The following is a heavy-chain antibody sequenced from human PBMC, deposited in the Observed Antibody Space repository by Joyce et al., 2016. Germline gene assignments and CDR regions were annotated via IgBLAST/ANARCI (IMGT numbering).Heavy chain of an antibody. D-gene: IGHD2-15*01. V-gene: IGHV3-23*01. J-gene: IGHJ4*02. CDR1: GFTFSSYV. Sequence: EVKLLESGGVLVLPGGSLRLSCAASGFTFSSYVMSWVRGAPGKGLEWVSSISGRVVDTFDADSVKGRFTISRDNSKNAVYLQMSNLRVEDTALYYCARGRRAGYCSGGTCADYFDYWGQGTPVTVST. CDR2: ISGRVVDT. CDR3: ARGRRAGYCSGGTCADYFDY.